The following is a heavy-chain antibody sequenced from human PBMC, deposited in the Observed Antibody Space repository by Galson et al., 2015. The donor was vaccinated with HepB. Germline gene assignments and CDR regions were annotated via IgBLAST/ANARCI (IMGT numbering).Heavy chain of an antibody. CDR1: GFTFSSYS. CDR2: ISSSSSYI. D-gene: IGHD3-10*01. Sequence: SLRLSCAASGFTFSSYSMNWVRQAPGKGLEWVSSISSSSSYIYYADSVKGRFTISRDSAKNSLYLQMNSLRAEDTAVYYCASNWGSSIYYYGSGSYYRSDYWGQGPWSPSPQ. V-gene: IGHV3-21*01. CDR3: ASNWGSSIYYYGSGSYYRSDY. J-gene: IGHJ4*02.